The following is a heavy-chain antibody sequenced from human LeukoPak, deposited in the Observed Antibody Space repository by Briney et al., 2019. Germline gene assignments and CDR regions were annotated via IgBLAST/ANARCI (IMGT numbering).Heavy chain of an antibody. D-gene: IGHD3-10*01. Sequence: PSETLSLTRTVSGGSISSSSYYWGWIRQPPGKGLEWIGSIYYSGSTYYNPSLKSRVTISVDTSKNQFSLKLSSVTAADTAVYYCASGLLWFGELFAQFDYWGQGTLVTVSS. CDR1: GGSISSSSYY. J-gene: IGHJ4*02. CDR3: ASGLLWFGELFAQFDY. V-gene: IGHV4-39*01. CDR2: IYYSGST.